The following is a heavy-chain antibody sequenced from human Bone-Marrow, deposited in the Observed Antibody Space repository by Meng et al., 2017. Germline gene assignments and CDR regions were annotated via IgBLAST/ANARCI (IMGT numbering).Heavy chain of an antibody. J-gene: IGHJ4*02. CDR2: INAGNGNT. CDR3: ARESTGRLDY. CDR1: GYTFTSYA. V-gene: IGHV1-3*01. D-gene: IGHD4-17*01. Sequence: ASVKVSCKASGYTFTSYAMHWVRQAPGQRLEWMGWINAGNGNTKYSQKFQGRVTITRDTSASTAYMELNSLRIEDTAVFYCARESTGRLDYWGQGTLVTVSS.